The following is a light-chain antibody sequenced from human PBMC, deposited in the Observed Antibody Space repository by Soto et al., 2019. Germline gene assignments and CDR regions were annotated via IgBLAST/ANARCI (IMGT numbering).Light chain of an antibody. CDR1: QSVSSNY. CDR2: DAS. J-gene: IGKJ1*01. CDR3: QHYGSSPTT. Sequence: EIVLTRSPGTLSLSPGERATLSCRASQSVSSNYLAWYQQKPGQAPRLLIYDASSRATGIPDRFSGSGSGTDFTLTINRLEPEDFAVYYCQHYGSSPTTFGQGTKVEIK. V-gene: IGKV3-20*01.